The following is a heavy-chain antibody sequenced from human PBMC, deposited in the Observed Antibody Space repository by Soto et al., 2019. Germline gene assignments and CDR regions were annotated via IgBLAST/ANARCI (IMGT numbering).Heavy chain of an antibody. J-gene: IGHJ6*03. CDR2: ISSGSTI. V-gene: IGHV3-48*01. Sequence: GGSLRLSCAASGFTFSSYSLNWVRQAPGKGLEWVSYISSGSTIYYADSVKGRFTISRDNAKNSLYLHMNSLRAEDTAVYYCATPNYYYTDVWGQGTTVTLSS. CDR3: ATPNYYYTDV. CDR1: GFTFSSYS.